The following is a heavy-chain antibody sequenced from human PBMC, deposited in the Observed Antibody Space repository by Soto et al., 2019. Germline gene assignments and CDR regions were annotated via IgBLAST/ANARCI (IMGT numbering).Heavy chain of an antibody. J-gene: IGHJ4*02. CDR2: INAGNGNT. V-gene: IGHV1-3*01. CDR1: GYTFTSYA. CDR3: ASYDSSGYYYKDY. Sequence: ASVKVSCKASGYTFTSYAMHWVRQAPGQRLEWMGWINAGNGNTKYSQKFQGRVTITRDTSASTAYMELSSLRSEDAAVYYCASYDSSGYYYKDYWGQGTLVTVSS. D-gene: IGHD3-22*01.